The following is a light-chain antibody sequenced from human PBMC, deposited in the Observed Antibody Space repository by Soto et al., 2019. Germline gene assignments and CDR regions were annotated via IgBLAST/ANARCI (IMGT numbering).Light chain of an antibody. J-gene: IGLJ2*01. Sequence: QSVLTQPPSVSGAPGQRVTISCTGGSSNIGAGYDVHWYQQLPGTAPKLLIYVNTNRPSGVPDRFSGSKSGTSASLAITGLQAEDEADYYCQSFDNGLTGFVVFGGGTKLTVL. V-gene: IGLV1-40*01. CDR1: SSNIGAGYD. CDR2: VNT. CDR3: QSFDNGLTGFVV.